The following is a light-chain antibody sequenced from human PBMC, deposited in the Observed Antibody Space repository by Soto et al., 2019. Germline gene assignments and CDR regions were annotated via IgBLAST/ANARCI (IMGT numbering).Light chain of an antibody. CDR1: SSNIGSKT. Sequence: QSVLTQPPSASEAPGQRVTISCSGGSSNIGSKTVTWYQHVPGTAPKLLMYSNDQRPSGVPDRFSGSKSGTSASLAISGLQAEDEGDYFCAAWDDSLKSFVFGTGTKVTVL. V-gene: IGLV1-44*01. J-gene: IGLJ1*01. CDR2: SND. CDR3: AAWDDSLKSFV.